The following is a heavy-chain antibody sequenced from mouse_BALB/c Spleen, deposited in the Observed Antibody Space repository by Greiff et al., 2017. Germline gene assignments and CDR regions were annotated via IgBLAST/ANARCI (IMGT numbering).Heavy chain of an antibody. D-gene: IGHD2-3*01. V-gene: IGHV2-9*02. CDR2: IWAGGST. Sequence: VQGVESGPGLVAPSQSLSITCTVSGFSLTSYGVHWVRQPPGKGLEWLGVIWAGGSTNYNSALMSRLSISKDNSKSQVFLKMNSLQTDDTAMYYCARGFYDGYTEYFDYWGQGTTLTVSS. CDR3: ARGFYDGYTEYFDY. CDR1: GFSLTSYG. J-gene: IGHJ2*01.